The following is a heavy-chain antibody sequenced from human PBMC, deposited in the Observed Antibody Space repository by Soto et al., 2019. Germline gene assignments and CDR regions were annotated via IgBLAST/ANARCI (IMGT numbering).Heavy chain of an antibody. V-gene: IGHV1-18*01. CDR2: ISVYNYNT. D-gene: IGHD3-10*01. Sequence: QVQLVQSGAEVKKPGASVKVSCKTSGYTFSNYGIAWVRQAPGQGLEWMGWISVYNYNTNYAQKLQGRVTMTRDISTSTAYMELWSLISDDTAVYYCARGGGYYGSGTYPFDYWGQGTLVTVSS. CDR3: ARGGGYYGSGTYPFDY. CDR1: GYTFSNYG. J-gene: IGHJ4*02.